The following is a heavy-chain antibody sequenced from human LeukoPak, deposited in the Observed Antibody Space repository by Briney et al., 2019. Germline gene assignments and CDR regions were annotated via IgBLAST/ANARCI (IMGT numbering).Heavy chain of an antibody. CDR3: ARDHYDSSGYYYAGWFDP. CDR2: IDGNPDNV. J-gene: IGHJ5*02. V-gene: IGHV3-11*04. D-gene: IGHD3-22*01. Sequence: PGGSLRLSCTTSGFTFSDYYMSWFRQAPGKGLEWLSYIDGNPDNVYYADSVKGRFTISRDNSKNTLYLQMNSLRAEDTAVYYCARDHYDSSGYYYAGWFDPWGQGTLVTVSS. CDR1: GFTFSDYY.